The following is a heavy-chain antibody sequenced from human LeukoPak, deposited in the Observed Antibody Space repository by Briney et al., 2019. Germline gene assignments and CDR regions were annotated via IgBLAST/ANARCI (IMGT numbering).Heavy chain of an antibody. Sequence: PSETLSLTCAVYGGSFSGYYWSWIRQPPGKGLEWIGEINHSGSTNYNPSLKSRVTISVDTSKNQFSLKLSSVTAADTAVYYCARVKRWLQSTPYYFDYWGQGTLVTVSS. CDR2: INHSGST. J-gene: IGHJ4*02. V-gene: IGHV4-34*01. CDR3: ARVKRWLQSTPYYFDY. D-gene: IGHD5-24*01. CDR1: GGSFSGYY.